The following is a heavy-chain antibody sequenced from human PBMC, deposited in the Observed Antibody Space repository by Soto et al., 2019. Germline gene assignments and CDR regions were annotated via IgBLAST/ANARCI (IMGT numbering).Heavy chain of an antibody. Sequence: GGSLRLSCATSGFTFSSYAMSWVRQAPGKGLEWVSAISGSGGSTYYADSVKGRFTISRDNSKNTLYLQMNSLRAEDTAVYYCAKDLTYCSSASCSLVDYWGQGSLVTVSS. V-gene: IGHV3-23*01. CDR3: AKDLTYCSSASCSLVDY. J-gene: IGHJ4*02. D-gene: IGHD2-2*01. CDR2: ISGSGGST. CDR1: GFTFSSYA.